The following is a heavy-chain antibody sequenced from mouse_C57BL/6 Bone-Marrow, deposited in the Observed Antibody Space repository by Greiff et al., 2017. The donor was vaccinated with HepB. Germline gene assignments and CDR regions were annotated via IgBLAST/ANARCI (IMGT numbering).Heavy chain of an antibody. J-gene: IGHJ1*03. Sequence: VMLVESGPGLVQPSQSLSITCTVSGFSLTSYGVHWVRQSPGKGLEWLGVIWSGGSTDYNAAFISRLSISKDNSKSQVFFKMNSMQADDTAIYYCARNGPYYYGSYWYFDVWGTGTTVTVSS. CDR3: ARNGPYYYGSYWYFDV. CDR2: IWSGGST. D-gene: IGHD1-1*01. V-gene: IGHV2-2*01. CDR1: GFSLTSYG.